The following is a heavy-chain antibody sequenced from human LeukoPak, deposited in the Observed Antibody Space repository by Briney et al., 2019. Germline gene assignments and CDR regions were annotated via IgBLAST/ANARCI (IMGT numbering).Heavy chain of an antibody. V-gene: IGHV4-59*08. CDR3: ARLHTWNDGTDAFDI. J-gene: IGHJ3*02. D-gene: IGHD1-1*01. CDR1: GGSISSYY. Sequence: PSETLSLTCTVSGGSISSYYWSWIRQPPGKGLEWIGYIYYSGSTNYNPSLKSRVTISVDTSKNQFSLKLSSVTAADTAVYYCARLHTWNDGTDAFDIWGQGTMVTVSS. CDR2: IYYSGST.